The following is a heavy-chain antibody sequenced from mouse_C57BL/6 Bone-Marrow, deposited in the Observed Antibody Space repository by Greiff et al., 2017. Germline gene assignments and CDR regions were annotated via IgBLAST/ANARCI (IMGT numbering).Heavy chain of an antibody. J-gene: IGHJ3*01. CDR2: IDPETGGT. CDR3: TRKGTLYIAY. D-gene: IGHD2-12*01. V-gene: IGHV1-15*01. CDR1: GYPFTDYE. Sequence: QVQLQQSGAELVRPGASVTLSCKASGYPFTDYEMHWVKQTPVHGLEWIGAIDPETGGTAYNQKFKGKAILTADKSSSTAYMELRSLTSEDSAVYYCTRKGTLYIAYWGQGTLVTVSA.